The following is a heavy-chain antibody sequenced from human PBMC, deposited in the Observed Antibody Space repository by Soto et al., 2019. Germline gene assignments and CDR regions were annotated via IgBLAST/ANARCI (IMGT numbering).Heavy chain of an antibody. CDR1: GFTFSSYA. Sequence: GGSLRLSCSASGFTFSSYAMHWVRQAPGKGLEWISFISGRSTSISYADSVRGRFTVSRNNADNSLHLHLNSLRVDDTAVYYCARGHGDSLVGWFDPWGQGTLVTVSS. CDR3: ARGHGDSLVGWFDP. V-gene: IGHV3-21*06. CDR2: ISGRSTSI. J-gene: IGHJ5*02. D-gene: IGHD4-17*01.